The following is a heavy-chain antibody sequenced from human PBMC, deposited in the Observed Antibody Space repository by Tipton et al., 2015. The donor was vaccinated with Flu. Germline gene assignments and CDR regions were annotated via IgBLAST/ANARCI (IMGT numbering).Heavy chain of an antibody. CDR1: GYTFTTHD. D-gene: IGHD4-17*01. V-gene: IGHV1-8*01. CDR3: VRGWAVIGDDNDYYHGMDV. Sequence: QVQLVQSGAEVKTSGASVKVSCKAYGYTFTTHDINWVRQAPGQGLEWMGWMNPNSGNTGYAQKFQGRVTMTRSTSMSTAYMELRSLRSEDTAVYYCVRGWAVIGDDNDYYHGMDVWGQGTTVIVSS. J-gene: IGHJ6*02. CDR2: MNPNSGNT.